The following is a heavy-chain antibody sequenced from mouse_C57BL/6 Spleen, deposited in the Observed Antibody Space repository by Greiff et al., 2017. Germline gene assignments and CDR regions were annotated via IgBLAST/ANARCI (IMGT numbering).Heavy chain of an antibody. CDR2: IDPSDSYT. Sequence: QVQLQQPGAELVMPGASVKLSCTASGYTFTSYWMHWVKQRPGQGLEWIGEIDPSDSYTNYNQKFKGKSTLTVDKSSSTAYMQLSSLTSEDSAVYYCARWRGGCYFPDYWGQGTTLTVSS. CDR3: ARWRGGCYFPDY. J-gene: IGHJ2*01. CDR1: GYTFTSYW. V-gene: IGHV1-69*01. D-gene: IGHD1-1*02.